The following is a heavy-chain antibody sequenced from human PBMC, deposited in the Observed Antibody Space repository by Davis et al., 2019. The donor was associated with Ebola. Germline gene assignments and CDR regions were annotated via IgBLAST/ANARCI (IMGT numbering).Heavy chain of an antibody. CDR1: GYTFTSYI. V-gene: IGHV1-3*01. J-gene: IGHJ4*01. CDR2: INVGNGTT. D-gene: IGHD3-22*01. CDR3: ARGDRIGCSYDSNSFTY. Sequence: AASVKVSCKASGYTFTSYIIHWVRQAPGQRPEWLGWINVGNGTTKSVQKFQGRVTITRDTSASTAYMELSSLTSADTAVYFCARGDRIGCSYDSNSFTYWGQGTLVTVSA.